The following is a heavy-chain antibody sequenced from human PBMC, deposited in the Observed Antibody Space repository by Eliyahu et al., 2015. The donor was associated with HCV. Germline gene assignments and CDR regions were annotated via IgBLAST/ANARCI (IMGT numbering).Heavy chain of an antibody. V-gene: IGHV4-59*01. J-gene: IGHJ5*02. CDR2: IHIRGST. CDR3: ASGGGGIAVAGTGGWFDP. CDR1: GGSITTYY. Sequence: QVQLQESGPGLVKPSETLSLICTVSGGSITTYYWSWIRQPPGKGLEWIGYIHIRGSTNYTPPLKSRVTISLDTSKNQFSLNLTSVTAADTAVYYCASGGGGIAVAGTGGWFDPWGQGTLVTVSS. D-gene: IGHD6-19*01.